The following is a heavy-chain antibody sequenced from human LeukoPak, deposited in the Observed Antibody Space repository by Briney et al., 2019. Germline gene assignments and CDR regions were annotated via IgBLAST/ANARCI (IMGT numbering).Heavy chain of an antibody. CDR2: IIPIFGTA. CDR1: GGTFSSYA. CDR3: ARESQDTAMGDYFDY. V-gene: IGHV1-69*05. D-gene: IGHD5-18*01. J-gene: IGHJ4*02. Sequence: SVKVSCKASGGTFSSYAISWVRQAPGQGLEWMGRIIPIFGTANYAQKFQGRVTITTDESTSTAYMELSSLRSEDAAVYYCARESQDTAMGDYFDYWGQGTLVTVSS.